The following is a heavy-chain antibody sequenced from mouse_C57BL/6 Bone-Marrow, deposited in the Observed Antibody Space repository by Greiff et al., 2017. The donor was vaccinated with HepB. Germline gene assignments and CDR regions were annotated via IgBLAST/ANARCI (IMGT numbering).Heavy chain of an antibody. J-gene: IGHJ2*01. Sequence: QVQLQQSGPELVKPGASVKISCKASGYAFSSSWMNWVKQRPGKGLEWIGRIYPGDGDTNYNGKFKGKATLTADKSSSTAYMQLSSLTSEDSAVYFCARDGYYYGSSLDYWGQGTTLTVSS. CDR1: GYAFSSSW. CDR2: IYPGDGDT. V-gene: IGHV1-82*01. CDR3: ARDGYYYGSSLDY. D-gene: IGHD1-1*01.